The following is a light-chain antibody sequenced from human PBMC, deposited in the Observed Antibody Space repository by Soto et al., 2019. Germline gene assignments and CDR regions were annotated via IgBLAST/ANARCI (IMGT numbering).Light chain of an antibody. CDR1: QSINKW. J-gene: IGKJ1*01. CDR3: QHYSGDRAM. Sequence: DILLTQSPSTLSASVGDRVTISCRASQSINKWLAWYQHKPGKAPNLLIYEVSTLHSGVPSRFSGSRSVTVFTLTLISLRPDDFATYYCQHYSGDRAMFGEGTKVEI. CDR2: EVS. V-gene: IGKV1-5*03.